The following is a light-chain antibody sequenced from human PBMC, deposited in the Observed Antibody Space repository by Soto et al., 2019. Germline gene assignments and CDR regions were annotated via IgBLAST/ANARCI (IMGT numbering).Light chain of an antibody. CDR1: SSDVGGYNY. J-gene: IGLJ1*01. CDR2: EVT. Sequence: QSALTQPASVSGSPGQSITISCTGTSSDVGGYNYVSWYQQHPAKAPKLMIYEVTNRPSGVSNRFAGSKSGNTASLTISGVQAEDEADYYCRSYTGIRTLVFGTGTKFTVL. V-gene: IGLV2-14*01. CDR3: RSYTGIRTLV.